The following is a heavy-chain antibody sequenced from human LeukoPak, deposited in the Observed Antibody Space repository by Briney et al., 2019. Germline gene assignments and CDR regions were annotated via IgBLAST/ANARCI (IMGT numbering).Heavy chain of an antibody. CDR1: GFTFSDYA. CDR3: ARNGRNIAATGYYFHY. CDR2: ISGSGAGT. V-gene: IGHV3-23*01. D-gene: IGHD6-13*01. J-gene: IGHJ4*02. Sequence: PGGPLRLSCTVSGFTFSDYAISWVRQAPGKGLEWVSSISGSGAGTYYADSVKGRFTISRDNSKNTLYVQMNNLRVEDTAVYYCARNGRNIAATGYYFHYWAQGTLVTVSS.